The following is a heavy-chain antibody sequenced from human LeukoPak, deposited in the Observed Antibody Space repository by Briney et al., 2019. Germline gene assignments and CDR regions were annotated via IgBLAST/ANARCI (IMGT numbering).Heavy chain of an antibody. Sequence: GSLKLSCTASGFTFGDYAMSWVRQAPGKGLEWVGFIRSKAYGGTTEYAASVKGRFTISRDDSKSIAYLQMNSLKTEDTAVYYCTRGMITFGGVIASYGGQGTLVTVSS. V-gene: IGHV3-49*04. J-gene: IGHJ4*02. CDR2: IRSKAYGGTT. CDR3: TRGMITFGGVIASY. D-gene: IGHD3-16*02. CDR1: GFTFGDYA.